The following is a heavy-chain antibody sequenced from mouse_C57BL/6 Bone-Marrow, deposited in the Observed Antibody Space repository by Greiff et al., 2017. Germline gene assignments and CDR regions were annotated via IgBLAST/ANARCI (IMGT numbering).Heavy chain of an antibody. CDR2: ISYDGSN. CDR3: ARGKRAMDY. J-gene: IGHJ4*01. CDR1: GYSITSGYY. V-gene: IGHV3-6*01. Sequence: EESGPGLVKPSQSLSLTCSVTGYSITSGYYWNWIRQFPGNKLEWMGYISYDGSNNYNPSLKNRISITRDTSKNQFFLKLNSVTTEDTATYYCARGKRAMDYWGQGTSVTVSS.